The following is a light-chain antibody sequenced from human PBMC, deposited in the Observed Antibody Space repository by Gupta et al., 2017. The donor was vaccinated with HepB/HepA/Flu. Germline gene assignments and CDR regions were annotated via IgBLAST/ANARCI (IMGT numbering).Light chain of an antibody. CDR1: SGDVGGYNY. CDR2: DVS. J-gene: IGLJ1*01. V-gene: IGLV2-14*03. Sequence: QSALTQPASVSGSPGPSITISCTGTSGDVGGYNYVSWYKQHPGKAPKLMIYDVSNRPSGVSNRFAGSKSGNTASLTISGLQAEDEADYYCSSYTSSSTLNYVFGTGTKVTVL. CDR3: SSYTSSSTLNYV.